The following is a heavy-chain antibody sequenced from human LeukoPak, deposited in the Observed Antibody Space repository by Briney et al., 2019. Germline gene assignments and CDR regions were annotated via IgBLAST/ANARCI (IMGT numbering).Heavy chain of an antibody. V-gene: IGHV4-31*03. J-gene: IGHJ4*02. CDR2: IYYTGST. CDR3: ARSGLYYPGSGSFDY. Sequence: SQTLSLTCTVSGDSVTSGGYYWNWIRQHPVKGXXXXXYIYYTGSTNYNPSLKSRINISADTSKNQFSLKLKSVTAADTAIYYCARSGLYYPGSGSFDYWGQGALVTVSS. D-gene: IGHD3-10*01. CDR1: GDSVTSGGYY.